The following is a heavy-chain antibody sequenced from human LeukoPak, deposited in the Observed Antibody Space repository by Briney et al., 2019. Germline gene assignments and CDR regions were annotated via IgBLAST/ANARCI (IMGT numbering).Heavy chain of an antibody. CDR3: TRGSIAYYYMDV. Sequence: GGSLRLSCAASGFTFNSYGMHWVRQVPGKGVEGVALISYDGSNKHYADSVKGRFTISRDNSKNTLYLQMNSLRAEDTAVYYCTRGSIAYYYMDVWGKGTTVTISS. CDR1: GFTFNSYG. CDR2: ISYDGSNK. V-gene: IGHV3-30*03. D-gene: IGHD3-22*01. J-gene: IGHJ6*03.